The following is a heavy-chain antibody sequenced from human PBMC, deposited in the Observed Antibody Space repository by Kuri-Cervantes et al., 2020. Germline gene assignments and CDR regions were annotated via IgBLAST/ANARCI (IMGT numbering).Heavy chain of an antibody. J-gene: IGHJ4*02. CDR2: MNPNSGNT. Sequence: ASVKVSCKASGYTFTSYDINWVRQATGQGLEWMGWMNPNSGNTGYAQKLQGRVTMTTDTSTSTAYMELRSLRSDDTAVYYCARGYYGSGSYYNTPGYWGQGTLVTVSS. CDR1: GYTFTSYD. V-gene: IGHV1-8*01. CDR3: ARGYYGSGSYYNTPGY. D-gene: IGHD3-10*01.